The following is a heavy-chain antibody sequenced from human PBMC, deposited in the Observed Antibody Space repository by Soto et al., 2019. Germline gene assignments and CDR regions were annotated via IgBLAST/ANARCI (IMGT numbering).Heavy chain of an antibody. V-gene: IGHV4-59*01. CDR2: IYYSGST. CDR3: ARVHFDSSGYYQYNFDY. CDR1: GGSISSYY. D-gene: IGHD3-22*01. J-gene: IGHJ4*02. Sequence: SETLSLTCTVSGGSISSYYWSWIRQPPGKGLEWIGYIYYSGSTNYNPSLKSRVTISVDTSKNQFSLKLSSVTAADTAVYYCARVHFDSSGYYQYNFDYWGQGILVTV.